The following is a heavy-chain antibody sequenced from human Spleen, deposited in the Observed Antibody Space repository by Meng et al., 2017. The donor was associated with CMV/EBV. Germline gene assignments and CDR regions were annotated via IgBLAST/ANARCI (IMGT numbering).Heavy chain of an antibody. Sequence: TSFGISWVRQAPGQGLEWMAWISNYNGNTNYAQRLQGRVTVTTDSSTDTVYLELRSQRSDDTAVYFCSRDHRALESEFYHDDPYYFDHWGQGTLVTVSS. J-gene: IGHJ4*02. CDR3: SRDHRALESEFYHDDPYYFDH. V-gene: IGHV1-18*01. CDR1: TSFG. D-gene: IGHD3-22*01. CDR2: ISNYNGNT.